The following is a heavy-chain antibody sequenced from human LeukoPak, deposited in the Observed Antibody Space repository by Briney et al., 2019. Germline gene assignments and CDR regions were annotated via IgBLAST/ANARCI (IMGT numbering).Heavy chain of an antibody. CDR3: AKAYVTIFGVVPLDS. J-gene: IGHJ4*02. V-gene: IGHV3-23*01. CDR2: ISNSGRST. Sequence: SGGSLRLSCAASGFTFTKYAMSLVRQAPGKGLQWVSSISNSGRSTYYADSVKGRFAISRDDSKNTLYLQMNSLRAEDTALYYCAKAYVTIFGVVPLDSWGQGTLVTVSS. D-gene: IGHD3-3*01. CDR1: GFTFTKYA.